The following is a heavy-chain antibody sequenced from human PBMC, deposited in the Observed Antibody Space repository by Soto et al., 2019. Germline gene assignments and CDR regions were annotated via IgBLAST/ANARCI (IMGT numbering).Heavy chain of an antibody. CDR3: AKDEGVGGTLGLFDY. Sequence: QVQLVESGRGAVQPGESLRLSCVASGFDFTYYAMHWVRQAPGKGLESVAVMSSDGSKIHHTDSVKGRFTISRDNSKNTLYLQMSSLRKEDTAVYFCAKDEGVGGTLGLFDYWGQGTLVSVSS. CDR1: GFDFTYYA. CDR2: MSSDGSKI. V-gene: IGHV3-30*18. J-gene: IGHJ4*02. D-gene: IGHD1-26*01.